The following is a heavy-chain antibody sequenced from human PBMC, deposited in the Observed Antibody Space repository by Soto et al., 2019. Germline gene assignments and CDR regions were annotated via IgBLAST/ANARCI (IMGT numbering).Heavy chain of an antibody. CDR2: IYYSWST. CDR3: ARYCTNGVCDYYGMDV. CDR1: GGSISSYY. Sequence: PSETLSLTCTVSGGSISSYYWRWIRQPPGKGLEWIGYIYYSWSTHYNPSLKSRVTISVDTSKNQFSLKRSAVTAADTAVYYCARYCTNGVCDYYGMDVWGQGTTVTVS. V-gene: IGHV4-59*01. D-gene: IGHD2-8*01. J-gene: IGHJ6*02.